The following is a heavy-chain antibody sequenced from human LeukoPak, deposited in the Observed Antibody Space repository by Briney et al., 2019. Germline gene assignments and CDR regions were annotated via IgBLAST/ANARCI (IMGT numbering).Heavy chain of an antibody. Sequence: GGSLRLSCEVSGFTFSNFWMSWVRQAPGKGLEWVANMNRDGDAKNYADSVKGRFTISRDNAKNSVYLQMNSLRDEDTAVYYCAKERPELYDYWGQGTLVTVSS. J-gene: IGHJ4*02. CDR2: MNRDGDAK. CDR3: AKERPELYDY. V-gene: IGHV3-7*01. D-gene: IGHD3-10*01. CDR1: GFTFSNFW.